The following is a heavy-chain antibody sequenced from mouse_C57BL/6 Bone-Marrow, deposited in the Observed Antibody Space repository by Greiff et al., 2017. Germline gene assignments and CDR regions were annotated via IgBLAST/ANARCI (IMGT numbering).Heavy chain of an antibody. Sequence: VQGVESGGGLVQPGGSLTLSCAASGFTFSDSGMAWVRQAPWKGPEWVAFISNLAYSIYYADTVTGRFTISRENAKNTLYLEISSLRSEDTAMYYCARHGGYGSSYWYFDVWGTGTTVTVSS. D-gene: IGHD1-1*01. CDR1: GFTFSDSG. CDR3: ARHGGYGSSYWYFDV. V-gene: IGHV5-15*01. CDR2: ISNLAYSI. J-gene: IGHJ1*03.